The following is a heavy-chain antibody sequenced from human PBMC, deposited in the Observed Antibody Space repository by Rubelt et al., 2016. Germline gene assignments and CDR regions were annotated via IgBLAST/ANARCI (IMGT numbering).Heavy chain of an antibody. CDR1: GFIFSSFA. J-gene: IGHJ5*02. CDR2: ISGSGDTT. CDR3: AKGGGYSYGYIPS. Sequence: EVQLLESGGGLAQPGGSLRLSCEASGFIFSSFAMSWVRQAPGKGLEWVSLISGSGDTTYYADSVKGRFTISRDNSKNTLYLQLNSLRAEDTAVYYCAKGGGYSYGYIPSWGQGILVTVSS. D-gene: IGHD5-18*01. V-gene: IGHV3-23*01.